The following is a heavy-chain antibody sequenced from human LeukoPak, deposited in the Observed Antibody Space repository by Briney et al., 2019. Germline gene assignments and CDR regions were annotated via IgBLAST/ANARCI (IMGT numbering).Heavy chain of an antibody. CDR2: INHSGST. D-gene: IGHD6-19*01. V-gene: IGHV4-4*02. J-gene: IGHJ4*02. Sequence: PSETLSLTCAVSGYSISSNNWWGWIRQPPGKGLEWIGEINHSGSTNYNPSLKSRVTISVDTSKNQFSLKLSSVTAADTAVYYCASFKAVAGTRSDYWGQGTLVTVSS. CDR1: GYSISSNNW. CDR3: ASFKAVAGTRSDY.